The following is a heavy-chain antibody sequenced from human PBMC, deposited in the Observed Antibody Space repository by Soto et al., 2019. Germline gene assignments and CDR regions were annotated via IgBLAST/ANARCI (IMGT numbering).Heavy chain of an antibody. Sequence: GASVKVSCKVSGYTPTELSMHWVRQAPGKGLEWMGGFDPEDGETIYAQKFQGRVTMTEDTSTDTAYMELSSLRSEDTAVYYCATFVVVVAARREVNWFDPWGQGTLVTVSS. V-gene: IGHV1-24*01. CDR2: FDPEDGET. J-gene: IGHJ5*02. CDR3: ATFVVVVAARREVNWFDP. CDR1: GYTPTELS. D-gene: IGHD2-15*01.